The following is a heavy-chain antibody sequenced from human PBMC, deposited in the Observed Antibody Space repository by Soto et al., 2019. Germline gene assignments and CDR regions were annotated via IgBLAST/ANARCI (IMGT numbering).Heavy chain of an antibody. D-gene: IGHD1-26*01. CDR3: AKARVRIVGANSFDY. V-gene: IGHV3-30*18. CDR1: GFTFSNYG. CDR2: ISDDGDKR. J-gene: IGHJ4*02. Sequence: PGGSLRLSCVGSGFTFSNYGMHWVRQPPGKALEWVALISDDGDKRYYADSVRGRLIISRDNSKDTLYLQMNSLGPDDTAVYFCAKARVRIVGANSFDYWGQGTPVTVSS.